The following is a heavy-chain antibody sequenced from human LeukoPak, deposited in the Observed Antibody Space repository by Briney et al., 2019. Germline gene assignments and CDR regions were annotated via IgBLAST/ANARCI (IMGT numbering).Heavy chain of an antibody. Sequence: GASVKVSCKASGGTLSSYAISWVRQAPGQGLEWMGGIIPIFGTANYAQKFQGRVTITADESTSTAYMELSSLRSEDTAVYYCARGRGRAAAGTEARSNYYYYYYMDVXGKGTTXTVSS. D-gene: IGHD6-13*01. CDR1: GGTLSSYA. CDR3: ARGRGRAAAGTEARSNYYYYYYMDV. J-gene: IGHJ6*03. CDR2: IIPIFGTA. V-gene: IGHV1-69*13.